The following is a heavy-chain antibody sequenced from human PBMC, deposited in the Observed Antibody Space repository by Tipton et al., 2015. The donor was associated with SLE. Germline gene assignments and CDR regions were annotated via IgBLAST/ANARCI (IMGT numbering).Heavy chain of an antibody. V-gene: IGHV4-59*12. CDR3: ARDYYDTSGDRVDY. D-gene: IGHD3-22*01. Sequence: TLSLTCAVYGGSFSSYYWSWIRQPPGKGLEWIGYIYYSGSTNYNPPLKSRVTISVDTSKNQFSLKLSSVTAADTAVYFCARDYYDTSGDRVDYWGQGTLVTVSS. CDR1: GGSFSSYY. CDR2: IYYSGST. J-gene: IGHJ4*02.